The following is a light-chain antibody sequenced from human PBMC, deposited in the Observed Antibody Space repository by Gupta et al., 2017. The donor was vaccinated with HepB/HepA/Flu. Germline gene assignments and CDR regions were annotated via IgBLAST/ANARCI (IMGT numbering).Light chain of an antibody. CDR3: CAYAGSSTVV. Sequence: QSALTQPASVSGSPGQSITISCTGTSSDVGSYNLVSWYQQHPSQAPKLMIYEVSKRPSGVSNRFSGSKSGNTASLTISVLQADDEADYYCCAYAGSSTVVFGGGTKLTVL. CDR2: EVS. J-gene: IGLJ2*01. CDR1: SSDVGSYNL. V-gene: IGLV2-23*02.